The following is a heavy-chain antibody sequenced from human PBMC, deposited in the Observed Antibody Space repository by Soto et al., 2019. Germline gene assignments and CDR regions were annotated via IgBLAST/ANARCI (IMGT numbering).Heavy chain of an antibody. Sequence: EVQLLESGGGLVQPGGSLRISCLASGFTFSSHPMTWVRQAPGKGLECVSTISGSGGSPHYEDSVKGRFTISRDNYTYTLYLHMNSLCSEASDVYYCEKAAVQSGAWAYYFDYWGQGTLVTVSS. CDR1: GFTFSSHP. CDR3: EKAAVQSGAWAYYFDY. J-gene: IGHJ4*02. D-gene: IGHD6-25*01. V-gene: IGHV3-23*01. CDR2: ISGSGGSP.